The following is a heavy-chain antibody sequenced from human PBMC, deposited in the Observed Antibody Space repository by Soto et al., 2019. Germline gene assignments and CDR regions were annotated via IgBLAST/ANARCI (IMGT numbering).Heavy chain of an antibody. J-gene: IGHJ6*02. CDR3: ARDSIVVVVAARHYYGMDV. V-gene: IGHV3-30-3*01. CDR1: GFTFSSYA. D-gene: IGHD2-15*01. CDR2: ISYDGSNK. Sequence: QVQLVESGGGVVQPGRSLRLSCAASGFTFSSYAMHWVRQAPGKGLEWVAVISYDGSNKYYADSVKGRFTISRDNSKNTLYLQMNSLRAEDTAVYYCARDSIVVVVAARHYYGMDVWGQGTTVTVSS.